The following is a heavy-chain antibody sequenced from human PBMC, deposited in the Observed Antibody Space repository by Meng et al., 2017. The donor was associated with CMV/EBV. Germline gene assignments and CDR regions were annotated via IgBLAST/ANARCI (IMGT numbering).Heavy chain of an antibody. D-gene: IGHD5-12*01. J-gene: IGHJ6*02. Sequence: GESLRLSCAASGFTFSSYWMSWVRQAPGKGLEWVANIKQDGSEKYSVDSVKGRFTISRDNAKNSLYLQMNSLRAEDTAVYYCARDRQWLRFLWSYGMDVWRQGTTVTVSS. V-gene: IGHV3-7*01. CDR3: ARDRQWLRFLWSYGMDV. CDR2: IKQDGSEK. CDR1: GFTFSSYW.